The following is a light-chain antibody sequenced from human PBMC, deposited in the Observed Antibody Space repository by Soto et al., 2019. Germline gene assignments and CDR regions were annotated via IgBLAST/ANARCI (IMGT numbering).Light chain of an antibody. CDR2: DAS. Sequence: DIQMTQFPSTLSASVGDRVTITCRASQTTNTWLAWYQQKPGTAPKLLIYDASSLEGGVPSRFSASGSGTEFTLTISSLQPDDLATYYCQQYIRYTYTFGQGTK. CDR1: QTTNTW. J-gene: IGKJ2*01. V-gene: IGKV1-5*01. CDR3: QQYIRYTYT.